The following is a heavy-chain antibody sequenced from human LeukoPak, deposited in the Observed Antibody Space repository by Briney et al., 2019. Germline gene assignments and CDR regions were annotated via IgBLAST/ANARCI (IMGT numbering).Heavy chain of an antibody. V-gene: IGHV3-23*01. CDR1: GFTFSSSA. D-gene: IGHD5-24*01. CDR3: ASSQLNYYFDY. J-gene: IGHJ4*02. CDR2: ISGSGGST. Sequence: PGGSLRLSCAASGFTFSSSAMSWVRRAPGKGLEWVSTISGSGGSTYYADSVKGRFTISRDNSKHTLYLQMNSLRADDTAVYYCASSQLNYYFDYWGQGTLVTVSS.